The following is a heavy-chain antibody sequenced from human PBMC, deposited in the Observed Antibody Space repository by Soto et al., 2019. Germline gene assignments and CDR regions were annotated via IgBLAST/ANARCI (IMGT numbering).Heavy chain of an antibody. D-gene: IGHD6-19*01. CDR2: IDPSDSYT. Sequence: PGESLKISCKGSGYSFTSYWISWVRQMPGKGLEWMGRIDPSDSYTNYSPSFQGHVTISADKSISTAYLQWSSLKASDTAMYYCARRLPPPPAQWLVLGGGENYGMDVWGQGTTVTVSS. J-gene: IGHJ6*02. V-gene: IGHV5-10-1*01. CDR1: GYSFTSYW. CDR3: ARRLPPPPAQWLVLGGGENYGMDV.